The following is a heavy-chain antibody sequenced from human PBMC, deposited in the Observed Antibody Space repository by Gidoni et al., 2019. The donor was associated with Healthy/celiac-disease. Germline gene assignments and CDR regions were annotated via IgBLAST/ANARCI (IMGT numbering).Heavy chain of an antibody. Sequence: EVKKPGSSVKVSCKASGGTFSSSAISRVRQAPGQGLEWMGRIIPIIGIANYAQKFQGRVTITADKSTSTAYMELSSLRSEDTAVYYCAISAYGDYTTQYWGQGTLFTVSS. CDR3: AISAYGDYTTQY. CDR2: IIPIIGIA. CDR1: GGTFSSSA. V-gene: IGHV1-69*04. J-gene: IGHJ4*02. D-gene: IGHD4-17*01.